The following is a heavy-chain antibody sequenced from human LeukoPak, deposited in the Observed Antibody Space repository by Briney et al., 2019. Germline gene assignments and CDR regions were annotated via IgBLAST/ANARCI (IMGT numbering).Heavy chain of an antibody. CDR1: GGSFSGYY. CDR2: INHSGST. V-gene: IGHV4-34*01. D-gene: IGHD5-12*01. Sequence: PSETLSLTCAVYGGSFSGYYWSWIRQPPGKGLEWIGEINHSGSTNYNPPLKSRVTISVDTSKNQFSLKLSSVTAADTAVYYCARGRSYSGYSTWGQGTLVTVSS. CDR3: ARGRSYSGYST. J-gene: IGHJ5*02.